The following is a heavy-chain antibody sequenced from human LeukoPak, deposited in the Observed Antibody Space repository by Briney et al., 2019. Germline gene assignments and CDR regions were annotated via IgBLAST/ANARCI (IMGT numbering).Heavy chain of an antibody. D-gene: IGHD3-3*01. CDR3: ASELWRGNDY. J-gene: IGHJ4*02. V-gene: IGHV3-33*01. CDR2: IWSTGTSA. Sequence: GGSLRLSCVASGYTFRDHGMHWVRQAPVKGLEWVTMIWSTGTSAFYADSVRGRFTISRDNFKNTLYLQMNNLRVDDTGTYYCASELWRGNDYWGQGTLVTVSP. CDR1: GYTFRDHG.